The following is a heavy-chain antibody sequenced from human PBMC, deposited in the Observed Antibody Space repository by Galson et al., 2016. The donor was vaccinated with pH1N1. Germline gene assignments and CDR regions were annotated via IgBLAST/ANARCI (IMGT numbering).Heavy chain of an antibody. CDR1: GYSISSGYY. D-gene: IGHD3-3*01. V-gene: IGHV4-38-2*01. CDR3: ARTSGYDFWSGYYANLDYYMAV. J-gene: IGHJ6*03. Sequence: LSLTCAVSGYSISSGYYWGWIRQPPGKGLEWIGSIYHSGSTYYNPSLKSRVTISVDTSKNQFSLKLSSVTAADTAVYYCARTSGYDFWSGYYANLDYYMAVWGKGTTVTVSS. CDR2: IYHSGST.